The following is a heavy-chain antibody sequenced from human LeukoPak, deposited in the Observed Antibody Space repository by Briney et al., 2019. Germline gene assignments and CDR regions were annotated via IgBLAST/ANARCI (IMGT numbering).Heavy chain of an antibody. Sequence: ASVKVSCKASGYTFTDYYMHWVRQAPGQGLEWMGWIYPNSGGTNSAQKFQGRVTMTRDTSISTAYMELSRLRSDDTAVYYCVKMYYHLWSGFDTWGQGTMVTVSS. CDR2: IYPNSGGT. CDR3: VKMYYHLWSGFDT. D-gene: IGHD3-3*01. J-gene: IGHJ3*02. V-gene: IGHV1-2*02. CDR1: GYTFTDYY.